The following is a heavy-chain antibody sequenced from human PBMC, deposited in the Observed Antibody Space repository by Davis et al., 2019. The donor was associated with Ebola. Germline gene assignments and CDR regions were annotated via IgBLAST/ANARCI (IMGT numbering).Heavy chain of an antibody. CDR1: GYSISSGYY. Sequence: SETLSLTCTVSGYSISSGYYWGWIRQSPGKGLEWIGTIYHSGSTYYNPSLKSRVTISVDTSKNQFSLKLTSVTAADTAVYYCARDRYSTVTTFYGMDVWGQGTTVTVSS. CDR3: ARDRYSTVTTFYGMDV. CDR2: IYHSGST. J-gene: IGHJ6*02. D-gene: IGHD4-17*01. V-gene: IGHV4-38-2*02.